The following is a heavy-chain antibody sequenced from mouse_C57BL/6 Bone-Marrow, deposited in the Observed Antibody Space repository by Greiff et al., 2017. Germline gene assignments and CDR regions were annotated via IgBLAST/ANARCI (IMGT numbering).Heavy chain of an antibody. CDR1: GYTFTSYW. D-gene: IGHD1-1*01. J-gene: IGHJ3*01. V-gene: IGHV1-69*01. CDR3: ARLVHYYGSSPACFAY. CDR2: IYPSDSYT. Sequence: QVQLQQPGAELVMPGASVKLSCKASGYTFTSYWMPWVKQRPGQGLEWIGEIYPSDSYTNYNQKFKGKSTLTVDKSSSTAYMQLSSLTSEDSAVYYCARLVHYYGSSPACFAYWGQGTLVTVSA.